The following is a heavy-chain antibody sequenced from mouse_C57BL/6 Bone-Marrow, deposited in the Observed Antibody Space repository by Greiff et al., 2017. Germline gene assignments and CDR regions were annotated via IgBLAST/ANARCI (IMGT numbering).Heavy chain of an antibody. D-gene: IGHD1-1*01. V-gene: IGHV1-39*01. Sequence: VQLKESGPELVKPGASVKISCKASGYSFTDYNMNWVKQSNGKSLEWIGVINPNYGTTSYNQKFKGKATLTVDQSSSTAYMQLNSLTSEDSAVYYCAKWGYYGSAHWYFDVWGTGTTVTVSS. CDR1: GYSFTDYN. CDR2: INPNYGTT. CDR3: AKWGYYGSAHWYFDV. J-gene: IGHJ1*03.